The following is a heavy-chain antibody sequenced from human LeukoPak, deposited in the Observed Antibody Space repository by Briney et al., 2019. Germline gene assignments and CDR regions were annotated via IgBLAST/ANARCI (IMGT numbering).Heavy chain of an antibody. D-gene: IGHD3-22*01. V-gene: IGHV1-18*04. J-gene: IGHJ4*02. CDR3: ARSAPPRVDYYDSSGTMSFDY. Sequence: GASVKVSCKASGYTFTGYYMHWVRQAPGQGLEWMGWISAYNGNTNYAQKLQGRVTMTTDTSTSTAYMELRSLRSDDTAVYYCARSAPPRVDYYDSSGTMSFDYWGQGTLVTVSS. CDR1: GYTFTGYY. CDR2: ISAYNGNT.